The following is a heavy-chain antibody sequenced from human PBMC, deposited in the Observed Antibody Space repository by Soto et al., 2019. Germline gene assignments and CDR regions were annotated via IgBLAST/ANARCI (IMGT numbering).Heavy chain of an antibody. V-gene: IGHV4-59*08. Sequence: QVHLQQSGPGLVKPSETLSLSCTISGASISNYYWSWIRQVPGKGMEWIGYVNDGWGAAYDPSPPGQVAVSLDMPKRLLSPKLTAGTAKDTAVYYCVRQGFGALPGLVDVWGQGTTVTVSS. CDR2: VNDGWGA. CDR1: GASISNYY. D-gene: IGHD3-10*01. CDR3: VRQGFGALPGLVDV. J-gene: IGHJ6*02.